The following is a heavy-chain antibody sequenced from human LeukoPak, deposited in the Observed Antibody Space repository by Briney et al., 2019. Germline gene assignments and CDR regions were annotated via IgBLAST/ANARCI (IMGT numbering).Heavy chain of an antibody. Sequence: SETLSLTCAVSGYSISSGYYWGWIRQPPGKGLEWIGSIYHSGSTYYNPSLKSRVTISVDASKDQFSLKLSSVTAADTAVYYCASHLVGYCSGGSCLREFDYWGQGTLVTVSS. CDR2: IYHSGST. CDR1: GYSISSGYY. D-gene: IGHD2-15*01. V-gene: IGHV4-38-2*01. J-gene: IGHJ4*02. CDR3: ASHLVGYCSGGSCLREFDY.